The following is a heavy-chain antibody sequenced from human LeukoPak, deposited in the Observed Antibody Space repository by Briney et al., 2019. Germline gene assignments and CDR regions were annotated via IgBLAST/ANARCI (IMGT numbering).Heavy chain of an antibody. V-gene: IGHV4-34*01. J-gene: IGHJ4*02. CDR2: INHSGST. Sequence: SETLSLTCAVYGGSFSGYYWSWIRQPPGKGLEWIGEINHSGSTNYNPSPKSRVTISVDTSKNQFSLKLSSVTAADTAVYYCARVGSGWYTDYWGQGTPVTVSS. D-gene: IGHD6-19*01. CDR1: GGSFSGYY. CDR3: ARVGSGWYTDY.